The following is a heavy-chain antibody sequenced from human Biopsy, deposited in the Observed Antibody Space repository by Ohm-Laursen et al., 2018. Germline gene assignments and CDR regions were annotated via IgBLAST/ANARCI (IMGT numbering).Heavy chain of an antibody. Sequence: GTLSLTLTVSVASVTSGSYSCSLILHPPVNCLYFLLSISTVGSTNYNPSLKSRVTISVDTSKNHFSLKLTSVTAADTAVYYCARESALAGDFDSWGQGTLVTVSS. CDR3: ARESALAGDFDS. J-gene: IGHJ4*02. D-gene: IGHD6-19*01. V-gene: IGHV4-61*01. CDR2: ISTVGST. CDR1: VASVTSGSYS.